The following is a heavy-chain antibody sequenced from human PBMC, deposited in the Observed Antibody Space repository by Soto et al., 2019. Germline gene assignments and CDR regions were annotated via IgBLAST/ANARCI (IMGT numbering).Heavy chain of an antibody. CDR3: ASKYCSGGSCYSGDFGYYGMDV. Sequence: PVGSLRLSCAASGFTFSSYGMHWVRQAPGKGLEWVAVIWYDGSNKYYADSVKGRFTISRDNSKNTLYLQMNSLRAEDTAVYYCASKYCSGGSCYSGDFGYYGMDVWGQGTTVTVSS. CDR2: IWYDGSNK. J-gene: IGHJ6*02. CDR1: GFTFSSYG. V-gene: IGHV3-33*01. D-gene: IGHD2-15*01.